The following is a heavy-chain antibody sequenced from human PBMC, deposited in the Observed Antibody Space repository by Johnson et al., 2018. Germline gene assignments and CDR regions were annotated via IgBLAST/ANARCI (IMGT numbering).Heavy chain of an antibody. D-gene: IGHD4-17*01. J-gene: IGHJ1*01. CDR1: GFTFSDYW. V-gene: IGHV3-74*02. CDR2: ISPDGSSA. Sequence: VQLVESGGGLVQPGGSLRLSCAASGFTFSDYWMQWVRQGPGKGLVWVSRISPDGSSASYPDSVKGRFTISRDNAKNTLYQQMDSLRVEDTAVYFCARGLYGDYVGSEYLQHWGQGTLVTVSS. CDR3: ARGLYGDYVGSEYLQH.